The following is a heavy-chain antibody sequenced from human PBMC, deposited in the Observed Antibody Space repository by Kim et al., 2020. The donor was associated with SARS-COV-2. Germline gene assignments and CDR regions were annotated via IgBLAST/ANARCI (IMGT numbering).Heavy chain of an antibody. CDR2: INSDGSST. J-gene: IGHJ4*02. V-gene: IGHV3-74*01. D-gene: IGHD6-6*01. Sequence: GGSLRLFCAASGFTFSSYWMHWVRQAPGKGLVWVSRINSDGSSTSYADSVKGRFTISRDNAKNTLYLQMNSLRAEDTAVYYCARAPYSSSVYFDYWGQGTLVTVSS. CDR1: GFTFSSYW. CDR3: ARAPYSSSVYFDY.